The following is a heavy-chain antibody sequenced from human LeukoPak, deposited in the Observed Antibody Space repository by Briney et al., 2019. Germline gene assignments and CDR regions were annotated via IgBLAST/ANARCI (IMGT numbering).Heavy chain of an antibody. V-gene: IGHV4-38-2*01. CDR2: IYHSGST. J-gene: IGHJ4*02. CDR3: ARLGWLQDY. Sequence: SETLSLTCAVSGYSISSGFYWGWIRQPPGKGLEWIGSIYHSGSTYYNPSLKSRVTISADTSKNQFSLKLSSVTAADTAVYYCARLGWLQDYWGPGTLVTVSS. CDR1: GYSISSGFY. D-gene: IGHD5-18*01.